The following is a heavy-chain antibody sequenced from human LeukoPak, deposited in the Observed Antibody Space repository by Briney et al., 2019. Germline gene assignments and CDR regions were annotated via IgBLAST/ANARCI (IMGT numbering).Heavy chain of an antibody. CDR1: GGTFSSYA. D-gene: IGHD3-3*01. CDR3: ARDKYYDFWSGYREYYFDY. V-gene: IGHV1-69*13. Sequence: SVKVSCKASGGTFSSYAISWVRQAPGQGLEWMGGIIPIFGTANYAQKFQGRVTITADESTSTAYMELSSLRSEDTAVYYCARDKYYDFWSGYREYYFDYWGQGTLVTVSS. CDR2: IIPIFGTA. J-gene: IGHJ4*02.